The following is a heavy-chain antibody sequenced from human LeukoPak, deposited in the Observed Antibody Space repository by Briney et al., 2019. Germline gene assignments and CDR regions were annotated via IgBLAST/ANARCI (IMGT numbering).Heavy chain of an antibody. V-gene: IGHV1-18*01. CDR1: GHTFTSYG. CDR2: ISAYNVNT. J-gene: IGHJ6*02. D-gene: IGHD2-2*01. Sequence: GASVKVSCKASGHTFTSYGISWVRQAPGQGLEWMGWISAYNVNTNYAQKLQGRVTMTADTSTSTAYMELRSLRSDDTAVYYCARDATKRTAVPAAMGPIYYYYGMDVWGQGTTVTVSS. CDR3: ARDATKRTAVPAAMGPIYYYYGMDV.